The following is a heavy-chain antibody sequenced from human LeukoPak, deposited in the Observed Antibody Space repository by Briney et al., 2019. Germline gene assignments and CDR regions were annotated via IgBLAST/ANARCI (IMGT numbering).Heavy chain of an antibody. D-gene: IGHD3-22*01. CDR2: ISSNGGST. CDR1: GFTFSSYA. CDR3: ARGGYYYDSSGYYDY. V-gene: IGHV3-64*01. J-gene: IGHJ4*02. Sequence: PGGSLRLSCAASGFTFSSYAMHWVRQAPGKGLEYVSAISSNGGSTYCANSVKGRFTISRDNSKNTLYLQMGSLRAEDMAVYYCARGGYYYDSSGYYDYWGQGTLVTVSS.